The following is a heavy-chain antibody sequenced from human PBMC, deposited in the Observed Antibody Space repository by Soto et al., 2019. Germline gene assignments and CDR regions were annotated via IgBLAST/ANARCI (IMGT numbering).Heavy chain of an antibody. CDR2: ISAYNGKT. Sequence: QVQLVQSGVEVKKPGASVKVSCKASGYTFTSYGISWVRQPAGQGFEWMGWISAYNGKTNYAKKPRGRVTMTTDTSTSRACMELRGLRSCDTGVYCCAGGRYYMDVWGKGTTVTVSS. CDR3: AGGRYYMDV. J-gene: IGHJ6*03. CDR1: GYTFTSYG. V-gene: IGHV1-18*01.